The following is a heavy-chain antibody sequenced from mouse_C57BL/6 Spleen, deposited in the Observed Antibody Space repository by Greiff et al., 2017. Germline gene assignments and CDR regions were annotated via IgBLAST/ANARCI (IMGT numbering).Heavy chain of an antibody. CDR2: ISSGGSYT. J-gene: IGHJ2*01. V-gene: IGHV5-6*02. CDR3: ARRTGTGYFDY. CDR1: GFTFSSYG. Sequence: EVKLMESGGDLVKPGGSLKLSCAASGFTFSSYGMSWVRQTPDKRLEWVATISSGGSYTYYPDSVKGRFTISRDNAKNTLYLQMSSLKSEDTAMYYCARRTGTGYFDYWGQGTTLTVSS. D-gene: IGHD4-1*01.